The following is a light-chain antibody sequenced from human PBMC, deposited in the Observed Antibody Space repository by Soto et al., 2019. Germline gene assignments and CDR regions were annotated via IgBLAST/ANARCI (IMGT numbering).Light chain of an antibody. CDR1: QGIYNY. CDR3: HKYNSALLT. CDR2: AAS. Sequence: DIQRTQSPSSLSASVRDRVTITCRASQGIYNYLAWYQQKPGKAPKLLIYAASTLEAGVPSRFSGSGSGTDFTLTISSLQPEDVATYYCHKYNSALLTFGQGTRLEIK. V-gene: IGKV1-27*01. J-gene: IGKJ5*01.